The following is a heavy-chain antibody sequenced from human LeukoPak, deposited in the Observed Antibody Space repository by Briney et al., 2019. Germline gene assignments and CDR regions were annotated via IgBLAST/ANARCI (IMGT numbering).Heavy chain of an antibody. CDR2: FDPEDGET. CDR1: GYTLTELS. D-gene: IGHD1-26*01. CDR3: ATDPPYSGSSAAFDI. Sequence: GASVKVSCKVSGYTLTELSMHWVRQAPGKGLEWMGGFDPEDGETIYAQRFQGRVTMTEDTSTDTAYMELSSLRSGDTAVYYCATDPPYSGSSAAFDIWGQGTMVTVSS. J-gene: IGHJ3*02. V-gene: IGHV1-24*01.